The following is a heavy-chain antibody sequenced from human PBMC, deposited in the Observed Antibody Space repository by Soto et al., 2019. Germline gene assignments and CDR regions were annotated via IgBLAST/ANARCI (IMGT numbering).Heavy chain of an antibody. V-gene: IGHV1-69*01. J-gene: IGHJ6*02. CDR2: IIPLFGTT. D-gene: IGHD3-10*01. Sequence: QVQVVQSGVEVRRPGSSVKVSCKASGDTFKNCVISWVRQAPGQGLEWMGGIIPLFGTTIFAQRFQGKLTIRTDESTTTAYMELSRLRSEDTATYYCAAELGFGKLSVVWGQGTTVIVSS. CDR3: AAELGFGKLSVV. CDR1: GDTFKNCV.